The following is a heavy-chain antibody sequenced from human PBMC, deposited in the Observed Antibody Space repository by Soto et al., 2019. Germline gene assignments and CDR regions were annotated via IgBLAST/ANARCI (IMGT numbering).Heavy chain of an antibody. J-gene: IGHJ4*02. CDR1: GVSIRSYY. CDR2: VFYNEII. CDR3: ARDGAGRSSSTHHDY. D-gene: IGHD6-6*01. Sequence: QVQLQESGPGLAKTSETLSLTCAVSGVSIRSYYWSWIRQPPGKGLEWIGYVFYNEIINYSPSLKARVTMSIVMSTNHFSLELRSGTAADTAIFFCARDGAGRSSSTHHDYWGPGALVTVSP. V-gene: IGHV4-59*01.